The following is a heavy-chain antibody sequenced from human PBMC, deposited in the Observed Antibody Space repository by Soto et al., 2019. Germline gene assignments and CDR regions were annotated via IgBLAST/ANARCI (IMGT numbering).Heavy chain of an antibody. V-gene: IGHV1-3*05. Sequence: QVQLVQSGAEEKKPGASVKVSCKASGYTFTSYAMHWVRQAPGQRLEWMGWINAGHGNTKYSQKFQGRVTITRDTSASTAYLELSSLRSEVTAVYYFARLKGVDYGGSWLDAWGQGTLVTVSS. CDR2: INAGHGNT. J-gene: IGHJ5*02. CDR1: GYTFTSYA. CDR3: ARLKGVDYGGSWLDA. D-gene: IGHD4-17*01.